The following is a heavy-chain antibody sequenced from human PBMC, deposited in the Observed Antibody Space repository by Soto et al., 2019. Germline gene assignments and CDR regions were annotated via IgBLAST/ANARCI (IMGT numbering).Heavy chain of an antibody. D-gene: IGHD4-17*01. Sequence: GGSQRLSCAASGFTFSNAWMSWVRQAPGKGLEWVGRIKSKTDGGTTDYAAPVKGRFTISRDDSKNTLYLQMNSLKTEDTAVYYCTTGSTVVPRTDYWGQGTLVTVSS. CDR3: TTGSTVVPRTDY. J-gene: IGHJ4*02. V-gene: IGHV3-15*01. CDR2: IKSKTDGGTT. CDR1: GFTFSNAW.